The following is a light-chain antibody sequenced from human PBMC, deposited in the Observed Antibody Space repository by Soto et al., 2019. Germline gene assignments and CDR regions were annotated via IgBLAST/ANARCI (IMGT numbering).Light chain of an antibody. J-gene: IGKJ1*01. Sequence: DIQLTQSPSSLSASEGDTVTITCRASHSINSHLNWYQQKSGEAPKFLIYGTSDLHTGVPSRFSGSGSGTDFTLTISSLQPEDSTTYFCQQTYTTPWTFGQGTKVEIK. V-gene: IGKV1-39*01. CDR2: GTS. CDR1: HSINSH. CDR3: QQTYTTPWT.